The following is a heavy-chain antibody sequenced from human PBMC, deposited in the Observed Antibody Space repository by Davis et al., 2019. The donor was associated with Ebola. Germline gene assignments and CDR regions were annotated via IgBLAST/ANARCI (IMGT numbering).Heavy chain of an antibody. CDR3: ARRGYCSSTSCYGGGWMPFDY. CDR2: IYPGDSDT. V-gene: IGHV5-51*01. J-gene: IGHJ4*02. D-gene: IGHD2-2*01. CDR1: GYSFTTYW. Sequence: GESLKISCKGSGYSFTTYWIGWVRQMPGKGLEWMGIIYPGDSDTRYSPSFQGQVTISADKSISTAYLQWSSLKASDTAMYYCARRGYCSSTSCYGGGWMPFDYWGQGTLVTVSS.